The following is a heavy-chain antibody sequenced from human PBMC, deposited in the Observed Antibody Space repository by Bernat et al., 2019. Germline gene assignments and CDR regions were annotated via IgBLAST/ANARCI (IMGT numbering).Heavy chain of an antibody. CDR1: GFTFSSYG. J-gene: IGHJ4*02. Sequence: QVQLVESGGGVVQPGGSLRLSCEASGFTFSSYGMHWVRQAPGKGLEWVAVISYDGSNKYYGDSVKGRFTISRDNSKNTLYLQMNSLRAEDTAVYYCAKVFEMYSSGWSTLPHIDYWGQGSLVTVSS. V-gene: IGHV3-30*18. CDR2: ISYDGSNK. CDR3: AKVFEMYSSGWSTLPHIDY. D-gene: IGHD6-19*01.